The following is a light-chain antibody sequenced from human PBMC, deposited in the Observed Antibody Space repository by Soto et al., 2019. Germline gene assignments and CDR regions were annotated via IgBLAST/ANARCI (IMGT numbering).Light chain of an antibody. CDR2: GNS. J-gene: IGLJ1*01. CDR1: NSNIGAGYD. V-gene: IGLV1-40*01. CDR3: QSYDSSLSGYV. Sequence: VLTPAASIFWAPGEEVTFYCTGSNSNIGAGYDVHWYQQLPGTAPKLLIYGNSNRPSGVPDRFSGSKSGTSASLAITGLQAEDEADYYCQSYDSSLSGYVFGTGTKVTVL.